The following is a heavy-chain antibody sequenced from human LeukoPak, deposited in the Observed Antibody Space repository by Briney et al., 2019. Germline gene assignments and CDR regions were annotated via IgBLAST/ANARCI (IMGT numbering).Heavy chain of an antibody. J-gene: IGHJ3*02. V-gene: IGHV4-39*01. CDR1: GGSISSSRYY. D-gene: IGHD4-23*01. CDR2: IYYSGST. CDR3: AKTEYGGNTKNAFDI. Sequence: SETLSLTCTVSGGSISSSRYYWGWIRQPTGKGLEWIGSIYYSGSTYYNPSLKSRVTISVDTSKNQFSLKLSSVTAADTAVYYCAKTEYGGNTKNAFDIWGQGTMVTVSS.